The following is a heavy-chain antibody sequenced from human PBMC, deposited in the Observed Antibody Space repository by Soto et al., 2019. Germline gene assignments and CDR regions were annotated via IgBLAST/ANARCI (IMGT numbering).Heavy chain of an antibody. Sequence: GGSLRLSCAASGFTFSSYAMTWVRQAPGKGLEWVSSISGSGISTYYADSVKGRFTISRDNAKNTLYLQMNSLRAEDTAVYYCSRSYYYGSGGHAFDIWGQGTMVTVSS. CDR2: ISGSGIST. D-gene: IGHD3-10*01. V-gene: IGHV3-23*01. CDR1: GFTFSSYA. J-gene: IGHJ3*02. CDR3: SRSYYYGSGGHAFDI.